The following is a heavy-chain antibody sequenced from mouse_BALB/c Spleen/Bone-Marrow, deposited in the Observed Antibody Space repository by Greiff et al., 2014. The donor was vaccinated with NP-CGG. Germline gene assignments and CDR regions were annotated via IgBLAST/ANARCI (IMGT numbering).Heavy chain of an antibody. J-gene: IGHJ2*01. CDR2: ISYSGGT. V-gene: IGHV3-8*02. CDR3: ARTHYYGWFDS. D-gene: IGHD1-2*01. Sequence: EVKLVESGPSLVKPSQTLSLTCSVAGDSITSGYRNWIRKFPGNKLEYMGFISYSGGTYYNPSLRSRISITRDTSKNQYYLQLNSVTTEDTATYFCARTHYYGWFDSWGQGTTLTVSS. CDR1: GDSITSGY.